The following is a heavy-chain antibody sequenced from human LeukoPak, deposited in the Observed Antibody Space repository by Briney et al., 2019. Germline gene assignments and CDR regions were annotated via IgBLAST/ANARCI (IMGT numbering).Heavy chain of an antibody. CDR2: ISWNSGSI. CDR3: AKDANVDTAMVSYNWFDP. Sequence: PGGSLRLSCAASGFTFDDYAMHWVRQAPGKGLEWVSGISWNSGSIGYADSVKGRFTISRDNAKNSLYLQMNSLRAEDTALYYCAKDANVDTAMVSYNWFDPWGQGTLVTVSS. CDR1: GFTFDDYA. D-gene: IGHD5-18*01. V-gene: IGHV3-9*01. J-gene: IGHJ5*02.